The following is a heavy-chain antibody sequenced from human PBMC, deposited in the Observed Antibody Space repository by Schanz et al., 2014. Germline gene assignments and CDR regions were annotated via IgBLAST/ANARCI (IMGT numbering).Heavy chain of an antibody. J-gene: IGHJ4*02. V-gene: IGHV3-21*01. CDR2: ISSSGSCI. CDR3: AGDSRPNDDCMTADNSIDY. CDR1: EFTFSSYK. D-gene: IGHD2-21*02. Sequence: EVQLVESGGGLVQPGGSLRLSCEASEFTFSSYKMHWVRQAPGKGLEWVSSISSSGSCIHYGDSVEGRFTISRDNAKNTLYPQMTTLRAEDTVVYYWAGDSRPNDDCMTADNSIDYWGQGTLVTVSS.